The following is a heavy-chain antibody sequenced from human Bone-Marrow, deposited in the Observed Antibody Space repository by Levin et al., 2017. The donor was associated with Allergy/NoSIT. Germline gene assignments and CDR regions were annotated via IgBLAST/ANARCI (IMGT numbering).Heavy chain of an antibody. CDR3: ATSAPTYNPDIVATYGNQGRANAFDI. V-gene: IGHV4-34*01. J-gene: IGHJ3*02. CDR2: INHSGST. D-gene: IGHD5-12*01. CDR1: GGSFSGYY. Sequence: GSLRLSCAVYGGSFSGYYWSWIRQPPGKGLEWIGEINHSGSTNYNPSLKSRVTISVDTSKNQFSLKLSSVTAADTAVYYCATSAPTYNPDIVATYGNQGRANAFDIWGQGTMVTVSS.